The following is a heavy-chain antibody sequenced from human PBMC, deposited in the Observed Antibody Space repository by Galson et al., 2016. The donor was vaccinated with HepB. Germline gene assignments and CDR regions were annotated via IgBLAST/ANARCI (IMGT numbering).Heavy chain of an antibody. CDR2: IAPSDYDT. CDR3: ARQGRYHFESKGDY. J-gene: IGHJ4*02. Sequence: QSGAAVKKPGESLKIFCKASGYTFTTYWITWVRQVPGKGLEWVGRIAPSDYDTNYNPSFFGQATISTDRSISTAYLQWTSLKASDSAIYYCARQGRYHFESKGDYWGPGTLVTVSS. CDR1: GYTFTTYW. V-gene: IGHV5-10-1*01. D-gene: IGHD3-3*02.